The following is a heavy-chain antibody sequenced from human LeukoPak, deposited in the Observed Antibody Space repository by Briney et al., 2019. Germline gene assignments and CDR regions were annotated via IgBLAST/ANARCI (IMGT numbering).Heavy chain of an antibody. Sequence: ASVKVSCKASGYTFTSYAMNCVRQAPGQAPEWRGWINTNTGNPTYAQGFTGRFVFSLDTSVSTAYLQISSLKAEDTAVYYCAREWPDLAAAGTVYFDXWXQGTLVTVSS. J-gene: IGHJ4*02. CDR1: GYTFTSYA. D-gene: IGHD6-13*01. V-gene: IGHV7-4-1*02. CDR2: INTNTGNP. CDR3: AREWPDLAAAGTVYFDX.